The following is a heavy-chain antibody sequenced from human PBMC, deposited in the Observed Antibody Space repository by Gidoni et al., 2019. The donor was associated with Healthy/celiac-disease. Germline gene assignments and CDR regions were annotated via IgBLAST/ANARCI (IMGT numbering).Heavy chain of an antibody. J-gene: IGHJ6*02. CDR3: ARVLYYDFWSGYKPYYYYYGMDV. D-gene: IGHD3-3*01. CDR2: IWYDGSNK. CDR1: GITFSSYG. Sequence: QVQLVESGGGVVQPGRSLRRSCAASGITFSSYGMHWVRQAPGKGLGGVAVIWYDGSNKYYADSVKGRFTISRDNSKNTLYLQMNSRRAEDTAVYYCARVLYYDFWSGYKPYYYYYGMDVWGQGTTVTVSS. V-gene: IGHV3-33*01.